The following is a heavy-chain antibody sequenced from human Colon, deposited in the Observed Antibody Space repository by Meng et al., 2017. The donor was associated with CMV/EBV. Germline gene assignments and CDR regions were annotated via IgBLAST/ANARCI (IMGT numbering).Heavy chain of an antibody. CDR3: ARDGVVVLGATRD. CDR2: INWNGGNP. D-gene: IGHD2-15*01. V-gene: IGHV3-20*04. J-gene: IGHJ4*02. CDR1: GFTFDDYG. Sequence: GESLKISCVASGFTFDDYGMSWVRQTPTKGLEWVSNINWNGGNPGYGDSVKGRFTISRDNANNCLYLEMNDLRAEDTAIYYCARDGVVVLGATRDWGQGTLVTVSS.